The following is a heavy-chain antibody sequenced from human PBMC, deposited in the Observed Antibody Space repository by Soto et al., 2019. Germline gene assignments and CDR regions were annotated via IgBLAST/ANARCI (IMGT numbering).Heavy chain of an antibody. CDR3: ARHAVVGATKTFDY. J-gene: IGHJ4*02. Sequence: TSETLSLTCTVSGGSISSSSYYWGWIRQPPGKGLEWIGSIYYSGSTYYNPSLKSRVTISVDTSKNQFSLKLSSVTAADTAVYYCARHAVVGATKTFDYWGQGTLVTVSS. CDR1: GGSISSSSYY. V-gene: IGHV4-39*01. CDR2: IYYSGST. D-gene: IGHD1-26*01.